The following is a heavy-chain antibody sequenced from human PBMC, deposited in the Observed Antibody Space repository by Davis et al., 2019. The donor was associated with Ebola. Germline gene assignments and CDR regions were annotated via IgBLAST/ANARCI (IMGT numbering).Heavy chain of an antibody. V-gene: IGHV3-7*01. J-gene: IGHJ5*02. Sequence: GESLKISCAASGFSFSNYWMSWVRQAPGKGLEWVANIKRGGSEKYYVDSVKGRFTISRDDAKNSLYLQMNSLRAEDTAVYYCARGVIVVFDPAGGIDPWGQGTLVTVSS. CDR1: GFSFSNYW. CDR3: ARGVIVVFDPAGGIDP. CDR2: IKRGGSEK. D-gene: IGHD3-22*01.